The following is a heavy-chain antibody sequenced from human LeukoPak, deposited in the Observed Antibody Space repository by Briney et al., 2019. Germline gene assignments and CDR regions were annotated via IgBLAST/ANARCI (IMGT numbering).Heavy chain of an antibody. CDR3: ARVATYYYDSSGYYFPYYYYGMDV. J-gene: IGHJ6*02. CDR2: IYYSGGT. CDR1: GGSISSYY. D-gene: IGHD3-22*01. V-gene: IGHV4-59*01. Sequence: SETLSLTCTVSGGSISSYYWNWIRQPPGKGLEWIGYIYYSGGTNYNPSLKSRVTISVDTSKNQFSLKLSSVTAADTAVYYCARVATYYYDSSGYYFPYYYYGMDVWGQGTTVTVSS.